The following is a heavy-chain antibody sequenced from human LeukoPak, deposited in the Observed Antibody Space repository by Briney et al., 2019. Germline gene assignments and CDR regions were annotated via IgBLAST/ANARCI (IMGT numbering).Heavy chain of an antibody. V-gene: IGHV1-2*02. CDR1: GYTFTGYY. J-gene: IGHJ6*02. CDR2: INPNSGGT. Sequence: ASVKVSCKASGYTFTGYYMHWVRQAPGQGLEWMGWINPNSGGTNYAQKFQGRVTMTRDTSISTAYMELSRLRSDDTAVYYCARVRAYYDYVWGSYRCFYGMDVWGQGTTVTVSS. CDR3: ARVRAYYDYVWGSYRCFYGMDV. D-gene: IGHD3-16*02.